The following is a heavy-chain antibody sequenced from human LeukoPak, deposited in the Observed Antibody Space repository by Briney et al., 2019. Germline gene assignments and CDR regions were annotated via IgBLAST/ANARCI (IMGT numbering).Heavy chain of an antibody. V-gene: IGHV4-61*01. CDR1: GYSISTGYY. D-gene: IGHD1-26*01. CDR3: AREEALGSGSFDY. CDR2: IYYSGST. J-gene: IGHJ4*02. Sequence: SETLSLTCTVSGYSISTGYYWDWIRQPPGKGLEWIGYIYYSGSTSYNPSLKSRVTISVDTSKNQFSLKLSSVTAADTAVYYCAREEALGSGSFDYWGQGTLVTVSS.